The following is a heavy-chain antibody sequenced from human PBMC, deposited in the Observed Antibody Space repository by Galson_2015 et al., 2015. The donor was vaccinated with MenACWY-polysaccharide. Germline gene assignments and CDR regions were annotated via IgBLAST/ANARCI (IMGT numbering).Heavy chain of an antibody. D-gene: IGHD2-15*01. Sequence: SLRLSCAASGFTFSSYGMHWVRQAPGKGLEWVSVIYTGGGTYYEDSVEGRFTISRDNSKNTLYLQMNSLRPEDTAVYYCARDLNTRTYCTGGSCDPTNDAFDIWGQGTMVTVSS. J-gene: IGHJ3*02. CDR2: IYTGGGT. V-gene: IGHV3-66*02. CDR3: ARDLNTRTYCTGGSCDPTNDAFDI. CDR1: GFTFSSYG.